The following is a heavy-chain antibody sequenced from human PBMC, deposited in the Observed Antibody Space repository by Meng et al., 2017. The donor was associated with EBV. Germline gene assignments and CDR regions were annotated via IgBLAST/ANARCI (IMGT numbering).Heavy chain of an antibody. V-gene: IGHV3-73*02. J-gene: IGHJ4*02. Sequence: QSVEAGGGLCQPGGSLKSACAASGFTFSGSAMHWVRQASGKGLEWVGRIRSKAKSYATAYAASVKGRFTISRDDSKNTAYLQMNSLKTEDTAVYYCTRMSSPLDYWGQGTLVTVSS. CDR3: TRMSSPLDY. CDR1: GFTFSGSA. CDR2: IRSKAKSYAT. D-gene: IGHD2-2*01.